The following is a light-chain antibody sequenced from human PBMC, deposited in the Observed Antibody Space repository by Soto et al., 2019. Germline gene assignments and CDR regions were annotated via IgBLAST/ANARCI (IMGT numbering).Light chain of an antibody. J-gene: IGKJ4*01. Sequence: EIVLTQSPGTLSLSPGERATLSCRASQSVSSSYLAWYQQKPGQAPRLLIYGASSRATGIPDRFSGSGSGTDFTLTITTPEPEDFAVYYCQQHINRLSFGGGTKVDIK. CDR1: QSVSSSY. CDR3: QQHINRLS. V-gene: IGKV3D-20*02. CDR2: GAS.